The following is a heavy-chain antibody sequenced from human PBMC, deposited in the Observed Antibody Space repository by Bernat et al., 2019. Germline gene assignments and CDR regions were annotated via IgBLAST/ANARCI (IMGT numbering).Heavy chain of an antibody. D-gene: IGHD2-2*01. CDR2: ISYDGSNK. V-gene: IGHV3-30*18. Sequence: QVQLVESGGGVVQPGRSLRLSCAASGFTFSSYGMHWVRQAPGKGLEWVAVISYDGSNKYCADSVKGRFTISRDNSKNTLYLQMNSLRAEDTAVYYCAKDKQDIVVVPAAPKDYWGQGTLVTVSS. CDR1: GFTFSSYG. CDR3: AKDKQDIVVVPAAPKDY. J-gene: IGHJ4*02.